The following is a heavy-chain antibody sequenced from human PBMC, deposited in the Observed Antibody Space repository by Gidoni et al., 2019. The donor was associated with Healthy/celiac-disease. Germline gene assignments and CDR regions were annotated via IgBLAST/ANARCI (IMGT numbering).Heavy chain of an antibody. CDR3: ERQGSPDY. CDR1: GFTFRSFS. V-gene: IGHV3-21*01. Sequence: ELQLLESGGGLVKPGGSLRLSCAASGFTFRSFSMTWVRQAPGKGLEWVSSISSSSSEKYYADSVKGRLTISRDNAKNSLYMQMNSLRAEDTAVYYWERQGSPDYWGQGTLVTVSS. J-gene: IGHJ4*02. D-gene: IGHD1-26*01. CDR2: ISSSSSEK.